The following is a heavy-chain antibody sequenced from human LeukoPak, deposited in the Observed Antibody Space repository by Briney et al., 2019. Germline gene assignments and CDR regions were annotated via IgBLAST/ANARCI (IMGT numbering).Heavy chain of an antibody. V-gene: IGHV4-31*03. Sequence: SETLSLTCSVSGVSITNDKYYWSWIRQHPGTGLEWLGYIYHSGSTYYNPPFKSRVTLSIDTSKSQFSLNLSSVTAADTAVYYCEVSAYCGGACYVDFWGQGTLVTVSS. J-gene: IGHJ4*02. CDR2: IYHSGST. CDR3: EVSAYCGGACYVDF. CDR1: GVSITNDKYY. D-gene: IGHD2-21*02.